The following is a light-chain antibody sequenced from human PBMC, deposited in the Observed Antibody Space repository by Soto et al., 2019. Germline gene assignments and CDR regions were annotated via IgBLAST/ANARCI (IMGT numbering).Light chain of an antibody. CDR1: QNINNY. V-gene: IGKV1-33*01. Sequence: DLQMTQSPSSLSSPLGDSVTITCQASQNINNYLNWYQQKPGRAPKLLIYDASNLEAGVPSRFRGSGSGTDFTFTIRRLQPEDIATYYCKQYENLPTFGQGTRLEIK. J-gene: IGKJ5*01. CDR2: DAS. CDR3: KQYENLPT.